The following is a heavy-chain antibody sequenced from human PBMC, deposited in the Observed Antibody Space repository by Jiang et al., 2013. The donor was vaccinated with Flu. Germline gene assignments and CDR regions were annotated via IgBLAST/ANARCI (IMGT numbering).Heavy chain of an antibody. CDR2: IDPNSGAT. CDR1: GYPFTAYY. Sequence: SGAEVKKPGASVKVSCKASGYPFTAYYIHWVRQAPGQGLEWMGWIDPNSGATNFAQKFQDRVTLTQDTSITTAYMEVRSLRSDDTAVYYCATTALPTAIGSFYFYYMDVWGKGTTVTVSS. D-gene: IGHD2-2*02. V-gene: IGHV1-2*02. CDR3: ATTALPTAIGSFYFYYMDV. J-gene: IGHJ6*03.